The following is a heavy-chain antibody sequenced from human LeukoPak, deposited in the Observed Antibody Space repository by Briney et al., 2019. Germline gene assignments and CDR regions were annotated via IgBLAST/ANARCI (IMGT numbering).Heavy chain of an antibody. CDR3: AKDRGGYSYGNQFDY. Sequence: GGSLRLSCAASGFTFSSYGMYWVRQAPGKGLEWVAFIRYDGSNKYYADSVKGRFTISRDNSKNTLYLQMNSLRAEDTAVYYCAKDRGGYSYGNQFDYWGQGTLVTVSS. V-gene: IGHV3-30*02. J-gene: IGHJ4*02. D-gene: IGHD5-18*01. CDR1: GFTFSSYG. CDR2: IRYDGSNK.